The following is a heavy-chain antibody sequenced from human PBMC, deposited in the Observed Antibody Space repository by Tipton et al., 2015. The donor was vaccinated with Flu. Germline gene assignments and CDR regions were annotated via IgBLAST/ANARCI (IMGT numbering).Heavy chain of an antibody. V-gene: IGHV4-38-2*01. CDR2: VSRSGST. CDR1: GDSISSDYH. Sequence: LRLSCAVSGDSISSDYHWGWVRQFPGKGLEWIGTVSRSGSTIYNPSLSSRVTISIDRSKNQFSLNLKSVTAADMAVDYCARRDCSNYVADPKSWFDPWGQGTLVAVSS. D-gene: IGHD4/OR15-4a*01. J-gene: IGHJ5*02. CDR3: ARRDCSNYVADPKSWFDP.